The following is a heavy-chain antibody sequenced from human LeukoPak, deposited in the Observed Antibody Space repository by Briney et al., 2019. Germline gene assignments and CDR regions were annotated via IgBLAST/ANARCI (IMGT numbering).Heavy chain of an antibody. J-gene: IGHJ5*02. Sequence: GGSLRLSCAASGFTFSSYAMSWVRQAPGKGLEWVSAISGSGGSTYYADSVKGRFTISRDNSKNTLYLQMNSLRAEDTAVYYCARDLKPLNWNEPQRFDPGGQGTLVTVSS. CDR2: ISGSGGST. V-gene: IGHV3-23*01. CDR3: ARDLKPLNWNEPQRFDP. D-gene: IGHD1-1*01. CDR1: GFTFSSYA.